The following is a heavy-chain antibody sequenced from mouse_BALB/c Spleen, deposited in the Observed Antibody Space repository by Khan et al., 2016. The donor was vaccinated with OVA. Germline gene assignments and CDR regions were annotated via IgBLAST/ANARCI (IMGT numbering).Heavy chain of an antibody. CDR3: ARSHYGNCAY. V-gene: IGHV5-9-3*01. CDR2: ISSDGNYT. J-gene: IGHJ3*01. D-gene: IGHD2-1*01. Sequence: EVKLVESGGGLVKPGGSLKLSCAASGFTFSTYAMAWIRQTPEHRLEWVATISSDGNYTYYPDNVTGRFTFSRDNAKNTLYLQMSSLRSEDTAMYYCARSHYGNCAYWGQGTMVTVSA. CDR1: GFTFSTYA.